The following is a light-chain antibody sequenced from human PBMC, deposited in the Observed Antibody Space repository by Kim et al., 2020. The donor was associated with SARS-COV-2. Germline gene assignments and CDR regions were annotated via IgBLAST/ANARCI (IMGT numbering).Light chain of an antibody. V-gene: IGLV3-19*01. CDR3: NSRDSSGNHHWV. CDR2: GKN. CDR1: SLRSYY. J-gene: IGLJ3*02. Sequence: SSELTQDPAVSVALGQTVRITCQGDSLRSYYASWYQQKPGQAPVLVIYGKNNRPSGIPDRFSGSSSGNTASLTITGAQAEDEADSYCNSRDSSGNHHWVF.